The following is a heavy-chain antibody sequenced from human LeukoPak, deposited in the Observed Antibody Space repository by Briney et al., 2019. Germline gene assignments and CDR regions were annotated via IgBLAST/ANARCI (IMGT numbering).Heavy chain of an antibody. V-gene: IGHV3-23*01. CDR1: GFTFSTYA. Sequence: GRSLRLSCAASGFTFSTYAMSWVRQAPGKGLEWVSAVSSSGRSTYYADSVKGRFTISRDNSKDTLYLQMNSLRADDTAVYYCAKDLSSGELRYFQHWGQGTLVTVSS. CDR3: AKDLSSGELRYFQH. J-gene: IGHJ1*01. D-gene: IGHD3-10*01. CDR2: VSSSGRST.